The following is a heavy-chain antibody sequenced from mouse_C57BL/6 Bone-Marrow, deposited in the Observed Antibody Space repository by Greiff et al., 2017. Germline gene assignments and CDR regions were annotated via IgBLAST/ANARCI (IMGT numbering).Heavy chain of an antibody. CDR3: ARRDYGSSYHYFDY. CDR1: GYTFTSYW. CDR2: INPSSGYT. D-gene: IGHD1-1*01. J-gene: IGHJ2*01. V-gene: IGHV1-7*01. Sequence: QVQLQQSGAELAKPGASVKLSCKASGYTFTSYWMHWVKQRPGQGLEWIGNINPSSGYTKYNQKFKDKATLTAEKSSSTAYMQLSSLTYEDSAVYYCARRDYGSSYHYFDYWGQGTTLTVSS.